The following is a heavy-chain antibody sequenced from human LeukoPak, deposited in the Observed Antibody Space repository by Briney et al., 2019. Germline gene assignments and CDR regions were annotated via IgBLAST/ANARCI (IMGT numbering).Heavy chain of an antibody. CDR2: GHSSGST. CDR3: ASFIAAAGTDWFDP. V-gene: IGHV4-59*01. CDR1: GXSISSYY. D-gene: IGHD6-13*01. J-gene: IGHJ5*02. Sequence: SQTLSLTCTVSGXSISSYYGSWIRQPPRKGLGWIGYGHSSGSTNYNPFLKRRVTISVDTSKNQGSLKLSSVTAADTAVYYCASFIAAAGTDWFDPGGQGTLVTVSS.